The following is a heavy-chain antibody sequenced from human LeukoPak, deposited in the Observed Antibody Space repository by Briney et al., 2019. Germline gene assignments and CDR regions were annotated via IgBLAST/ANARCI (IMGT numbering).Heavy chain of an antibody. J-gene: IGHJ3*02. CDR2: ISSSSSYI. CDR1: GFTFSSYS. Sequence: GGSLRLSCAASGFTFSSYSMNWVRQAPGKGLEWVSSISSSSSYIYYADSVKGRFTISRDNAKNSLYLQMNSLRAEDTAVYYCARRRDDCSGGSCYSVVAFDIWGQGTIVTVSS. V-gene: IGHV3-21*01. D-gene: IGHD2-15*01. CDR3: ARRRDDCSGGSCYSVVAFDI.